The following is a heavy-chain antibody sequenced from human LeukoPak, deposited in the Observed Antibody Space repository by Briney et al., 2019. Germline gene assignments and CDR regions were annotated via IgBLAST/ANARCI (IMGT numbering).Heavy chain of an antibody. D-gene: IGHD1-26*01. CDR3: TRDRHGTLPFEY. J-gene: IGHJ4*02. V-gene: IGHV3-11*04. CDR2: ISSSGSTI. Sequence: SGGSLRLSCAASGFTFSDYYMMCIRRAPGEGLECVSYISSSGSTIYYADSVKGRFTISRDNAKNTLYLQMDSLRAEDTAVYYCTRDRHGTLPFEYWGQGTLVTVSS. CDR1: GFTFSDYY.